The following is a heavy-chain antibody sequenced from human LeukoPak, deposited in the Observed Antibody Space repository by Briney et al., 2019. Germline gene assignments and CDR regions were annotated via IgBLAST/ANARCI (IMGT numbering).Heavy chain of an antibody. CDR1: GYSISSGYY. CDR3: AKVGAYGDYARHDY. CDR2: IYHSGDT. J-gene: IGHJ4*02. Sequence: PETLSLTCAVSGYSISSGYYWGWIRQPPGKGLERIGNIYHSGDTYYNPSLKSRVTISADTYKTQFSLKLSSVTAAATAVYYCAKVGAYGDYARHDYWGQGTLVTVSS. V-gene: IGHV4-38-2*01. D-gene: IGHD4-17*01.